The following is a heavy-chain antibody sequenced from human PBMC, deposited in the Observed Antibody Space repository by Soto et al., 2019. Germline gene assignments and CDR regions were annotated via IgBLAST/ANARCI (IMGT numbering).Heavy chain of an antibody. CDR2: INHSGST. V-gene: IGHV4-34*01. D-gene: IGHD6-19*01. CDR1: GGSFSGYY. J-gene: IGHJ5*02. CDR3: ARGAAVAPLGGGWFDP. Sequence: QVQLQQWGAGLLKPSETLSLTCAVYGGSFSGYYWRWIRQPPGKGLEWIGEINHSGSTNYNPSLKSRVTISVVTSKNQFSLKLSSVTAADTAVYYCARGAAVAPLGGGWFDPWGQGTLVTVSS.